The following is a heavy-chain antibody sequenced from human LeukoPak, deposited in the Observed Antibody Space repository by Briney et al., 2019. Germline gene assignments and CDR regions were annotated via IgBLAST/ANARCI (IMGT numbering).Heavy chain of an antibody. Sequence: ASVTVSCTASGYTFTSYAMHWVRQAPGQRLEWMGWINAGNGNTKYSQKFQGRVTITRDTSASTAYMELSSLRSEDTAVYSCARGVATNRYYSDYWGQGTLVIVSS. D-gene: IGHD5-12*01. CDR3: ARGVATNRYYSDY. CDR1: GYTFTSYA. V-gene: IGHV1-3*01. CDR2: INAGNGNT. J-gene: IGHJ4*02.